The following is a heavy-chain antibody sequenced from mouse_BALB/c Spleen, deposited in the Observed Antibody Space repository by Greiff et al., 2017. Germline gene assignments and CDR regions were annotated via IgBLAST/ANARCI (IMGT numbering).Heavy chain of an antibody. J-gene: IGHJ2*01. CDR2: INPSNGRT. CDR3: ARSPHYFDY. V-gene: IGHV1S81*02. CDR1: GYTFTSYW. Sequence: QVQLQQPGAELVKPGASVKLSCKASGYTFTSYWMHWVKQRPGQGLEWIGEINPSNGRTNYNEKFKSKATLTVDKSSSTAYMQLSSLTSEDSAVYYCARSPHYFDYWGQGTTLTVSS.